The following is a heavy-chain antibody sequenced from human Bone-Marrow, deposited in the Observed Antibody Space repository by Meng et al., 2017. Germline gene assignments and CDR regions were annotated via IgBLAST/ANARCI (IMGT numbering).Heavy chain of an antibody. Sequence: SVKVSCKASGGTFSSYTISWVRQAPGQGLEWMGRIIPILGIANYAQKFQGRVTMTRDTSTSTVYMELSSLRSEDTAVYYCARMNYYGSGSYDYYYYGMDVWGQGTTVTVSS. V-gene: IGHV1-69*02. D-gene: IGHD3-10*01. CDR1: GGTFSSYT. J-gene: IGHJ6*02. CDR2: IIPILGIA. CDR3: ARMNYYGSGSYDYYYYGMDV.